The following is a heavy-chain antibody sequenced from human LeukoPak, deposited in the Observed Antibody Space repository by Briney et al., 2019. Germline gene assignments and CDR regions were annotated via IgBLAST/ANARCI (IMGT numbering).Heavy chain of an antibody. CDR1: GGSVSSGSYY. D-gene: IGHD3-3*01. CDR2: IYYSGST. J-gene: IGHJ4*02. CDR3: QSRFLEWLLDY. V-gene: IGHV4-61*01. Sequence: SETLSLTCTVSGGSVSSGSYYWSWIRQPPGKGLEWIGYIYYSGSTNYNPSLESRVTISVDTSKNQFSLKLSSVTAADTAVYYCQSRFLEWLLDYWGQGTLVTVSS.